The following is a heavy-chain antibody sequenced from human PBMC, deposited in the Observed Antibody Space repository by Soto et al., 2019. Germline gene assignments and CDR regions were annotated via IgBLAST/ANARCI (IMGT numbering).Heavy chain of an antibody. V-gene: IGHV5-10-1*01. CDR1: GYSFTSYW. J-gene: IGHJ6*02. CDR3: ARPSSTSRWVSYYYYGMDV. CDR2: IDPSDSYT. Sequence: VASLKISCNGAGYSFTSYWISWVGQMPWKGLEWMGRIDPSDSYTNYSPSFQGHVTISADKSISTAYLQWSSLKASDTAMYYCARPSSTSRWVSYYYYGMDVWGQGTTVTVSS. D-gene: IGHD2-2*01.